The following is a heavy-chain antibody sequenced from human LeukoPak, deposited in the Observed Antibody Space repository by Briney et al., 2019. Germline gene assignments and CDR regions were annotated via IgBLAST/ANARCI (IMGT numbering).Heavy chain of an antibody. CDR2: ISSGGNYK. CDR3: ARRAMVRGVYRAPFDY. D-gene: IGHD3-10*01. V-gene: IGHV3-21*06. Sequence: GGSLRLSCAPSGFTFSSYAMDWVRQAPGKGLEWVSSISSGGNYKYYGDSVWGRFTISRDDAKDSLYLEMNSLRAEDTAVYYCARRAMVRGVYRAPFDYWGQGTLVTVSS. J-gene: IGHJ4*02. CDR1: GFTFSSYA.